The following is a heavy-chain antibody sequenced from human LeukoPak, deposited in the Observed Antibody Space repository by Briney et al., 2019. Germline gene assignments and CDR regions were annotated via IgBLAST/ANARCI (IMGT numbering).Heavy chain of an antibody. Sequence: GGSLRLSCAASGFTFSTYWMTWVRQAPGKGLEWVANIKQDGSQKYYVDSVKGRFTISRDNAKNSLYLQMDSLRAEDTAVYYSARDTGCAGGTCFSFYDYWGQGTLVTVSS. V-gene: IGHV3-7*01. J-gene: IGHJ4*02. D-gene: IGHD2-15*01. CDR2: IKQDGSQK. CDR1: GFTFSTYW. CDR3: ARDTGCAGGTCFSFYDY.